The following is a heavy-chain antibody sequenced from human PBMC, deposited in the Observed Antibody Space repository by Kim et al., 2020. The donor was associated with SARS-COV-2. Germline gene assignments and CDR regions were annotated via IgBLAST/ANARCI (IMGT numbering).Heavy chain of an antibody. D-gene: IGHD3-22*01. CDR3: AIEPFITMIVVAQEYYYGMDV. V-gene: IGHV4-39*02. CDR1: GGSISSSSYY. CDR2: IYYSGST. J-gene: IGHJ6*02. Sequence: SETLSLTCTVSGGSISSSSYYWGWIRQPPGKGLEWIGSIYYSGSTYYNPSLKSRVTISVDTSKNQFSLKLSSVTAADTAVYYCAIEPFITMIVVAQEYYYGMDVWGQGTTVTVSS.